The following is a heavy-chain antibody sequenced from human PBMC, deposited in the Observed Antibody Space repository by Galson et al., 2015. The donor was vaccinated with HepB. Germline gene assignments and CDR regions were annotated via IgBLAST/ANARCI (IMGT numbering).Heavy chain of an antibody. CDR2: ISNSGTSI. Sequence: SLRLSCAASGFIFSTYSMNWVRQAPGKGLEWVSSISNSGTSIYYADSVKGRFTISRDNAKSSLYLQMNNLRAEDTAVYYCARVPNIAAVWGQGTLVTVSS. J-gene: IGHJ4*02. D-gene: IGHD6-13*01. CDR3: ARVPNIAAV. CDR1: GFIFSTYS. V-gene: IGHV3-21*06.